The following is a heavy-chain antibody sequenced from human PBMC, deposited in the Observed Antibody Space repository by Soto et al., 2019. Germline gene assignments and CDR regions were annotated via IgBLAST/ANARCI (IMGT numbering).Heavy chain of an antibody. CDR3: AKDLVHIVVVVAAPVDAFDI. CDR2: ISGSGGST. D-gene: IGHD2-15*01. V-gene: IGHV3-23*01. Sequence: GGSLRLSCAASGFTFSSYAMSWVRQAPGKGLEWVSAISGSGGSTYYADSVKGRFTISRDNSKNTLYLQMNSLRAEDTAVYYCAKDLVHIVVVVAAPVDAFDIWGQGTMVTVSS. CDR1: GFTFSSYA. J-gene: IGHJ3*02.